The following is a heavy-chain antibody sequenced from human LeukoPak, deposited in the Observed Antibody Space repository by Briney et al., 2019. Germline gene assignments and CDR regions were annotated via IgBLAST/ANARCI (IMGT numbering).Heavy chain of an antibody. CDR2: INHSGST. CDR1: RGSFSGYY. Sequence: SETLSLTCAVYRGSFSGYYWKWIRQPPGKGLEWIGEINHSGSTNYNPSLKSRVTISVDTFKNQFSLKLSSVTAADTAVYYCAGVEDETQAEYRSIWCFRERSSGWLYYMDVWGKGTTVTVSS. D-gene: IGHD6-19*01. J-gene: IGHJ6*03. V-gene: IGHV4-34*01. CDR3: AGVEDETQAEYRSIWCFRERSSGWLYYMDV.